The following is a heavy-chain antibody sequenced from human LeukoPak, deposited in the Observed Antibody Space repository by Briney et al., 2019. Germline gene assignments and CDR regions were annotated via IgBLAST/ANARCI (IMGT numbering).Heavy chain of an antibody. Sequence: PGRSLRLSCAASGFTFSSYAMHWVRQAPGKGLEWVAVISYDGSNKYYADSVKGRFTISRDNYKNTLYLQMNSLRAEDTAVYYCARRHSSGWLDYWGQGTLVTVSS. J-gene: IGHJ4*02. V-gene: IGHV3-30-3*01. CDR3: ARRHSSGWLDY. CDR1: GFTFSSYA. CDR2: ISYDGSNK. D-gene: IGHD6-19*01.